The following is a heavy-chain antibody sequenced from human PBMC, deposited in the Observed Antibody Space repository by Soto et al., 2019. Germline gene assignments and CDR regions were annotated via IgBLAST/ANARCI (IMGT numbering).Heavy chain of an antibody. V-gene: IGHV1-18*01. CDR1: GYTFTSYG. J-gene: IGHJ4*02. Sequence: QVQLVQSGAEVKKPGASVKVSCKASGYTFTSYGISWVRQAPGQGLEWMEWISGYNGNTNYAQKLQGRVTMTTDTSTSTAYMELRSLRSDATAVYFCARSDQYFDWLPQSPYYFDYWGQGTLVTVSS. D-gene: IGHD3-9*01. CDR3: ARSDQYFDWLPQSPYYFDY. CDR2: ISGYNGNT.